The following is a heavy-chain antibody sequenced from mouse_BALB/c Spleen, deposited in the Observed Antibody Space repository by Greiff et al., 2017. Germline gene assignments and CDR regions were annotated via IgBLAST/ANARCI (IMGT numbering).Heavy chain of an antibody. CDR1: GYTFTSYT. Sequence: QVQLQQSAAELARPGASVKMSCKASGYTFTSYTMHWVKQRPGQGLEWIGYINPSSGYTEYNQKFKDKTTLTADKSSSTAYMQLSSLTSEDSAVYYFARWATAWFAYWGQGTLVTVSA. D-gene: IGHD3-1*01. V-gene: IGHV1-4*02. CDR2: INPSSGYT. J-gene: IGHJ3*01. CDR3: ARWATAWFAY.